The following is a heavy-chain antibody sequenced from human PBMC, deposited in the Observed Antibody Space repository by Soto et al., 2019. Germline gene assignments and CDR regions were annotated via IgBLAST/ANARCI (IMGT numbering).Heavy chain of an antibody. CDR1: GYIFTSYY. Sequence: GASVKVSCKASGYIFTSYYLHWVRQAPGQGLEWMGWINPFDGSRMFAQSFQGRVTFTRDTSTSTVYMGLSGLRSDDTAVYYCSRVDPGETSPFDHWGQGTLVTVSS. J-gene: IGHJ4*02. CDR3: SRVDPGETSPFDH. CDR2: INPFDGSR. D-gene: IGHD3-10*01. V-gene: IGHV1-46*03.